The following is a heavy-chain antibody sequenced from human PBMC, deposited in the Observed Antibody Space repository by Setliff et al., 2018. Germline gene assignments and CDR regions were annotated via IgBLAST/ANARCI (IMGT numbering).Heavy chain of an antibody. V-gene: IGHV4-39*01. CDR2: IYYRGTT. CDR1: GDSISSGTYY. D-gene: IGHD3-3*01. Sequence: KASETLSLTCTVSGDSISSGTYYWSWIRQPPGKGLEWIGRIYYRGTTYYNASLRSRLTISVDTSKNQFSLKLTSVTAADTAVYYCARMSGFQYMDVWGKGTTVTVSS. J-gene: IGHJ6*03. CDR3: ARMSGFQYMDV.